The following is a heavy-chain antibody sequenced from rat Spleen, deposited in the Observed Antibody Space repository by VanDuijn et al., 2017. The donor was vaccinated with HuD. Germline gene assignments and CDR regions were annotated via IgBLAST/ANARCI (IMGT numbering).Heavy chain of an antibody. V-gene: IGHV2S61*01. J-gene: IGHJ2*01. Sequence: QVQLKESGPGLIQPSQTLSLTCTVSGFSLSNYGVIWVRQPPGKGLDWMGVIWGDGNANYNSALKSRLSISRDTSKSQVFLKMNKLQTEDTAMHFCARSDFSSPYYFDYWGQGVMVTVSS. CDR3: ARSDFSSPYYFDY. CDR2: IWGDGNA. CDR1: GFSLSNYG. D-gene: IGHD1-2*01.